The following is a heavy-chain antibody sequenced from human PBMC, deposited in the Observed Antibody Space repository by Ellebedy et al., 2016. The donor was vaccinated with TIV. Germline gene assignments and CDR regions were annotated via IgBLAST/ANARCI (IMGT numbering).Heavy chain of an antibody. V-gene: IGHV3-7*01. D-gene: IGHD4-17*01. CDR1: GFSFRSYW. Sequence: GGSLRLSCAASGFSFRSYWMSWVRQAPGKGLEWVANIYQDGSDQYYVDYVKGRFTISRDNVNKSLFMQMNSLRVEDTAVYYCARRGSYGDYAVQINSWLDTWGQGTLVTVSS. CDR2: IYQDGSDQ. CDR3: ARRGSYGDYAVQINSWLDT. J-gene: IGHJ5*02.